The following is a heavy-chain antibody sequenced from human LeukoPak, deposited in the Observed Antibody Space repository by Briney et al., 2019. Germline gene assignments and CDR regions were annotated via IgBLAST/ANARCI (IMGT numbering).Heavy chain of an antibody. D-gene: IGHD5-12*01. V-gene: IGHV1-69*06. J-gene: IGHJ4*02. CDR1: GGTFSSYA. CDR2: IIPIFGTA. Sequence: GASVKVSCKASGGTFSSYAISWVRQAPGQGLEWMGGIIPIFGTANYAQKFQGRVTITADKSTSTAYMELSSLRSEDTAVYYCARVLKSGYDSAVPTKPRYYFDYWGQGTLVTVSS. CDR3: ARVLKSGYDSAVPTKPRYYFDY.